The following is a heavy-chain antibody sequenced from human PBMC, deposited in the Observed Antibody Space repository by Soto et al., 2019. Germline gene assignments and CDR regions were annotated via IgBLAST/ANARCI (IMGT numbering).Heavy chain of an antibody. CDR1: GFTFSNAW. Sequence: GGSLRLSCAASGFTFSNAWMNWVRQAPGKGLEWVGRIKSKTDVGTTDYAAPVKGRFTISRDDSKNTLYLQMNSLKTEDTAVYHCTTPYFTMLVVVPSSGCGQRNLVTVSS. J-gene: IGHJ4*02. V-gene: IGHV3-15*07. D-gene: IGHD3-22*01. CDR3: TTPYFTMLVVVPSSG. CDR2: IKSKTDVGTT.